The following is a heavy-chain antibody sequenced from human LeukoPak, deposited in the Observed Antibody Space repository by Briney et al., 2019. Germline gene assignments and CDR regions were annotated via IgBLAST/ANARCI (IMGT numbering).Heavy chain of an antibody. CDR1: GYIFTDYY. V-gene: IGHV1-2*02. Sequence: ASVKVSCKASGYIFTDYYIHWMRQAPGQGLEWMGWINPKNGDTNYAQNFQGRVTMTRDTSISTAYLELSRLRSDDTAVYWCARVTCTHGVCYQHDYFDYWGQGTLVTVSS. J-gene: IGHJ4*02. CDR3: ARVTCTHGVCYQHDYFDY. CDR2: INPKNGDT. D-gene: IGHD2-8*01.